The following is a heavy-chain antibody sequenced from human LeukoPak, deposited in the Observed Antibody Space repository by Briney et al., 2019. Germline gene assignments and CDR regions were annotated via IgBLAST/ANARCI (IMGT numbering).Heavy chain of an antibody. CDR1: GYTLTELS. CDR3: ETSGELSGDY. J-gene: IGHJ4*01. CDR2: FDPEDGET. V-gene: IGHV1-24*01. D-gene: IGHD1-26*01. Sequence: ASVKVSCKVSGYTLTELSMHWVRQAPGKGLEWMGGFDPEDGETIYAQKFKGRVTMTEDTSTDTAYMELSSRRSEDTAVYYCETSGELSGDYWGHGTLVTVFS.